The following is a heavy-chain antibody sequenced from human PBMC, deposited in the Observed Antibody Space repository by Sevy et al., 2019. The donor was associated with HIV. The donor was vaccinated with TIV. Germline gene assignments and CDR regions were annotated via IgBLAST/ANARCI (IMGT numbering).Heavy chain of an antibody. CDR1: GFTFSSYS. D-gene: IGHD2-2*01. CDR3: ARGADMVLVPAACPIDY. V-gene: IGHV3-21*01. J-gene: IGHJ4*02. CDR2: ISSSSSYI. Sequence: GGSLRLSCAASGFTFSSYSMNWVRQAPGKGLEWVSSISSSSSYIYYADSVKGRFTISRDNAKNSLYLQMNSLRAEDTAVYYCARGADMVLVPAACPIDYWGQGTLVTVSS.